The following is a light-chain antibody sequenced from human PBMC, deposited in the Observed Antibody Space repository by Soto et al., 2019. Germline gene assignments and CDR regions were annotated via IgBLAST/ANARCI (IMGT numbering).Light chain of an antibody. V-gene: IGLV1-47*01. Sequence: QSALTQPPSASGTPGQRVTISCSGSSSNIGSNYVYWYQQLPGTAPKLLIYRNNQRPSGVPDRFSGSKSGTSASLAISGLRSEYEADYYCAAWDDSLSGRVFLTGTKVPV. CDR1: SSNIGSNY. J-gene: IGLJ1*01. CDR2: RNN. CDR3: AAWDDSLSGRV.